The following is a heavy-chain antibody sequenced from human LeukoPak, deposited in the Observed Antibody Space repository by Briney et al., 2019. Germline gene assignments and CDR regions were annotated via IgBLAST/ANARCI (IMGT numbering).Heavy chain of an antibody. V-gene: IGHV3-23*01. CDR1: GFTLNKFA. J-gene: IGHJ4*02. Sequence: GGSLRLSCAASGFTLNKFAMSWVRQAPGKALEWVSGISGSGETTKYADSVKGRFTISKDNSKNTLYLQMNSLRAEDTAVYYCAKDFIAISEWEPLGYWGQGTLVTVSS. CDR2: ISGSGETT. D-gene: IGHD1-26*01. CDR3: AKDFIAISEWEPLGY.